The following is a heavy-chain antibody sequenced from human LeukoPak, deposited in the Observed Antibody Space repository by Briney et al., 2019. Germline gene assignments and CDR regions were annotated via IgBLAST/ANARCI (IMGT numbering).Heavy chain of an antibody. CDR1: GGSFSGYY. V-gene: IGHV4-34*01. Sequence: KPSETLSLTCAVYGGSFSGYYWSWIRQPPGKGLEWIGEINHSGSTNYNPSLKSRVTISVDTSKNHFSLKLSSVTAADTAVYYCARRVHYYDTSGYSYYFDYWGQGTLVTVSS. D-gene: IGHD3-22*01. CDR2: INHSGST. J-gene: IGHJ4*02. CDR3: ARRVHYYDTSGYSYYFDY.